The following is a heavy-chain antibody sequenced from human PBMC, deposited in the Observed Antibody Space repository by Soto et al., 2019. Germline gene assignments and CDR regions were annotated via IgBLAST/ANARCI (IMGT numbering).Heavy chain of an antibody. J-gene: IGHJ6*02. D-gene: IGHD6-13*01. Sequence: QVQLVESGGGVVQPGRSLRLSCAASGFTFSSYAMHWVRQAPGKGLEWVAVVSYDGSYKYYADSVKGRFTISRDNSKNTLYLQMNSLRAEDTAVNYCAKVSSPSSSRYDYYYGMDGWGPGTTVTVSS. CDR1: GFTFSSYA. CDR3: AKVSSPSSSRYDYYYGMDG. CDR2: VSYDGSYK. V-gene: IGHV3-30*18.